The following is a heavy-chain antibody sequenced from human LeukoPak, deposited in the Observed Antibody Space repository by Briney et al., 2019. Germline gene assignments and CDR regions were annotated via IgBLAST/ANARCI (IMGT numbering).Heavy chain of an antibody. CDR1: GFTFSSYW. V-gene: IGHV3-7*01. Sequence: GGSLRLPCAASGFTFSSYWMSWVRQAPGKGLEWVANIKQDGSEKYYVDSVKGRFTISRDNAKNSLYLQMNSLRAEDTAVYYCAELGITMIGGVWGKGTTVTISS. CDR2: IKQDGSEK. D-gene: IGHD3-10*02. J-gene: IGHJ6*04. CDR3: AELGITMIGGV.